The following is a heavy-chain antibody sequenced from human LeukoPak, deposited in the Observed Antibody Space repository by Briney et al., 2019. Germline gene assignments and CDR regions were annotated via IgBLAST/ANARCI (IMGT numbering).Heavy chain of an antibody. CDR2: ISSNGGST. CDR3: AGSGDYYDSSGYYVPAGYYYYGMDV. CDR1: GFTFSSYA. V-gene: IGHV3-64*01. D-gene: IGHD3-22*01. J-gene: IGHJ6*02. Sequence: PGGSLRLSCAASGFTFSSYAMHWVRQAPGKGLEYVSAISSNGGSTYYANSVKGRFTISRDNSKNTLYLQMGSLRAEDMAVYYCAGSGDYYDSSGYYVPAGYYYYGMDVWGQGTTVTVSS.